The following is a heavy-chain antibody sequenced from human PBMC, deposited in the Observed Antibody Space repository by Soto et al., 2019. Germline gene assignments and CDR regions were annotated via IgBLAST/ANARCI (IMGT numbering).Heavy chain of an antibody. CDR2: IWYDGSNK. CDR3: ARDKYYDSRNLFAY. Sequence: GGSLRLSCAASGFTFSSYGMHWVRQAPGKGLEWVAVIWYDGSNKYYADSVKGRFTISRDNSKNTLYLQMNSLRAEDTAMYYCARDKYYDSRNLFAYWGRGPLVTVSS. D-gene: IGHD3-22*01. V-gene: IGHV3-33*01. J-gene: IGHJ4*02. CDR1: GFTFSSYG.